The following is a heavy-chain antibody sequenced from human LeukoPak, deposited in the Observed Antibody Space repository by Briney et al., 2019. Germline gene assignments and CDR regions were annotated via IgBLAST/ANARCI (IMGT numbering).Heavy chain of an antibody. V-gene: IGHV4-59*08. J-gene: IGHJ4*02. CDR3: AKWASDNRAFDL. CDR1: GTSITSYY. Sequence: SETLSLTCTVSGTSITSYYWNWIRQAPGQGPEWIGYGHYSGSTKYNPPLKSRVTISVDTSKNQFSLRLSSVTAADTAVYFCAKWASDNRAFDLWGQGTLVTVSS. D-gene: IGHD2-8*01. CDR2: GHYSGST.